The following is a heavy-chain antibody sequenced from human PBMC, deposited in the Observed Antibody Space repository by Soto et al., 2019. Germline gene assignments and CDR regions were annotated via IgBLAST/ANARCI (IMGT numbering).Heavy chain of an antibody. D-gene: IGHD6-13*01. V-gene: IGHV4-59*01. Sequence: SETLSLTCTVSGGSISSYYWSWIRQPPGKGLEWIGYIYYSGSTNYNPSLKSRVTISVDTSKNQFSLKLSSVTAADTAVYYCARVRESRYSSSWYPLIDYWGQGTLVTVSS. CDR1: GGSISSYY. CDR3: ARVRESRYSSSWYPLIDY. J-gene: IGHJ4*02. CDR2: IYYSGST.